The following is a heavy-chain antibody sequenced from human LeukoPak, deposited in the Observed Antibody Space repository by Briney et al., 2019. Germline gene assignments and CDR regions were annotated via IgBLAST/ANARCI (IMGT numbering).Heavy chain of an antibody. J-gene: IGHJ3*02. V-gene: IGHV3-7*01. CDR2: IKQDGSDK. CDR3: ARLSDTEGSSTSYRASDI. Sequence: GGSLRLSCAASGFTFTTHWMSWVRQAPGKGLEWVPNIKQDGSDKHYVESVKGRFTISRDNAKSSLYLQMNSLRAEDTAVYYCARLSDTEGSSTSYRASDIWGQGTMVTVSS. D-gene: IGHD2-2*01. CDR1: GFTFTTHW.